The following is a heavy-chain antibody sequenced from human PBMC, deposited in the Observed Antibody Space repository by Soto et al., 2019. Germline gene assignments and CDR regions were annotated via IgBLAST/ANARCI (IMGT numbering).Heavy chain of an antibody. CDR2: IVPVFGTP. Sequence: QVQLMQSGAEVKKPGSSVKVSCTASGGSFPSATISWVRQAPGQGLEWLGGIVPVFGTPNHAKKFQGRVTISADGSTNTAYMELTSLRPEETAVYYCARPSSGYYHDAFDIWGQGTLVTVSS. V-gene: IGHV1-69*01. CDR1: GGSFPSAT. CDR3: ARPSSGYYHDAFDI. D-gene: IGHD3-22*01. J-gene: IGHJ3*02.